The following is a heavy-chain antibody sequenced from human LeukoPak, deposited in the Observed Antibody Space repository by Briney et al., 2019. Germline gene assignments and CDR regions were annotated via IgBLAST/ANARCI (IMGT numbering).Heavy chain of an antibody. D-gene: IGHD6-13*01. CDR2: ISHDGGST. CDR1: GFNFNDYW. J-gene: IGHJ4*02. CDR3: ARDPQQLGYFDY. Sequence: GGSLRLSCAASGFNFNDYWMTWVRRAPGKGLEFVSGISHDGGSTYFGKSVKGRFTISRDNAKNTLYLQMGSLRSEDMAMYYCARDPQQLGYFDYWGQGTLVTVSS. V-gene: IGHV3-64*01.